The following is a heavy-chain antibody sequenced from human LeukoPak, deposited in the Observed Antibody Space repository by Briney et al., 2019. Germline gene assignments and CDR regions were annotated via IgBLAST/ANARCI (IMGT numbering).Heavy chain of an antibody. Sequence: GASVKVSCKATGYTFTSYAMHWVRQAPGQRLEWMGWINAGNGNTKYSQKFQGRVTITRDTSASTAYMELSSLRSEDTAVYYCNRWPQYYGMDVWGQGTTVTVSS. CDR1: GYTFTSYA. V-gene: IGHV1-3*01. J-gene: IGHJ6*02. D-gene: IGHD1-14*01. CDR2: INAGNGNT. CDR3: NRWPQYYGMDV.